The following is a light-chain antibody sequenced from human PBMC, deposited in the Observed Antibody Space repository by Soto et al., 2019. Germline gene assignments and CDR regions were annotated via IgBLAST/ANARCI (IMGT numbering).Light chain of an antibody. CDR1: NSDVGIYDF. CDR2: EVS. J-gene: IGLJ1*01. Sequence: QSALTQPASVSGTPGQSITISCTGSNSDVGIYDFVSWYQHHPGRAPKLIVSEVSQRPSGVSNRFSGSKSGNTASLTISGLQSEDEADYYCISYTSDDVRYVFGTGTKVTVL. V-gene: IGLV2-14*01. CDR3: ISYTSDDVRYV.